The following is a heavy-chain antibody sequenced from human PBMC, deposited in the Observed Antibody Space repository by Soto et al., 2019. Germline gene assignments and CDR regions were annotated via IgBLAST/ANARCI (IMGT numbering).Heavy chain of an antibody. CDR3: ARVLKGSDSYGFLDYYGMDV. CDR1: GGSFSGYY. CDR2: INHSGST. Sequence: PSETLSLTCAVYGGSFSGYYWSWIRQPPGKWLEWIGEINHSGSTNYNPSLKSRVTISVDTSKNQFSLKLSSVTAADTAVYYCARVLKGSDSYGFLDYYGMDVWGQGXTVTVYS. V-gene: IGHV4-34*01. J-gene: IGHJ6*02. D-gene: IGHD5-18*01.